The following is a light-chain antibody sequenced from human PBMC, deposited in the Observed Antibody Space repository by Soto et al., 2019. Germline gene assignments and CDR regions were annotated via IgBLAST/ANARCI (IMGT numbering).Light chain of an antibody. CDR2: GAS. CDR1: QSISIY. J-gene: IGKJ2*01. Sequence: DLQMTQSPSSLSASVGDRVTITCRASQSISIYINWYQQKPGRAPNLLIYGASSLQSGVPSRFSGSGSGTDFTLTISSLRPEDFATYYCQQSYSVPHTFGQGTKLEI. V-gene: IGKV1-39*01. CDR3: QQSYSVPHT.